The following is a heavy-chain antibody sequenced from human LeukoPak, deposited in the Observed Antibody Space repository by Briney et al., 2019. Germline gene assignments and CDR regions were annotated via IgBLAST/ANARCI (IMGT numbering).Heavy chain of an antibody. Sequence: PSETLSLTCTVSGGSISSYYWSWIRQPAGKGLEWIGRIHTSGSTNYSPSLRSRVTMSVDTSKNQFSLKLSSVTAADTAVYYCARDRYYYDSSARYFDYWGQGTLVTVSS. V-gene: IGHV4-4*07. CDR3: ARDRYYYDSSARYFDY. CDR1: GGSISSYY. D-gene: IGHD3-22*01. CDR2: IHTSGST. J-gene: IGHJ4*02.